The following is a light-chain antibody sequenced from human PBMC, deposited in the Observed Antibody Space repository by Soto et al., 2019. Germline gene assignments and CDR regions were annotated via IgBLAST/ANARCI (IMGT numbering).Light chain of an antibody. J-gene: IGKJ1*01. CDR3: QQYGSSPRT. CDR1: QSVSSSY. Sequence: EIVLTQSPGTLSLSPGERATLSCRASQSVSSSYLAWYQQKPGQAPRLLIYDASSRATGIPDRFSGSGSGTDFTLTISRLEPEDFAVYYWQQYGSSPRTYGQRTKVKI. V-gene: IGKV3-20*01. CDR2: DAS.